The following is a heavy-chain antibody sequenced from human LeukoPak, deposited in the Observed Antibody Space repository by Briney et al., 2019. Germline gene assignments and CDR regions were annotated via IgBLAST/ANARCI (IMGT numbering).Heavy chain of an antibody. CDR1: GGSISSGGYS. V-gene: IGHV4-30-2*01. D-gene: IGHD6-13*01. CDR2: IYHSGST. J-gene: IGHJ5*02. CDR3: ATAWGIAAQRDWFDP. Sequence: PSQTLSLTCAVSGGSISSGGYSWSWIRQPPGKGLEWIGYIYHSGSTYYNPSLKSRVTISVDRSKNQFSLKLSSVTAADTAVYYCATAWGIAAQRDWFDPWGQGTLVTVSS.